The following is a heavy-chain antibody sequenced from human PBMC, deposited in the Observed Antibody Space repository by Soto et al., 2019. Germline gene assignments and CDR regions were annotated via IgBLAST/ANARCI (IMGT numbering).Heavy chain of an antibody. D-gene: IGHD3-16*01. V-gene: IGHV3-33*01. CDR1: GFTFSDFG. J-gene: IGHJ5*02. CDR2: IWYDGSYQ. Sequence: QVQLVESGGGVIQPGRSLRLSCKASGFTFSDFGMHWVRQAPGKGLEWVSAIWYDGSYQYYADPVRGRFTTSRDNYNNTLFLQMNSLRVEDTAVYYCARDRLITYGAKIAPDHWGQGALVTVSS. CDR3: ARDRLITYGAKIAPDH.